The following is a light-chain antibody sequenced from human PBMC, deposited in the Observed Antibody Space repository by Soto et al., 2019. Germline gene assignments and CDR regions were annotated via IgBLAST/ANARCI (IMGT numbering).Light chain of an antibody. J-gene: IGKJ5*01. CDR3: QQRSNWPIT. CDR1: QSVSSY. CDR2: DAS. V-gene: IGKV3-11*01. Sequence: EIVLTQSPATLSLSPWERATLSCRASQSVSSYLAWYQQKPGQAPRLLIYDASNRATGIPARFSGSGSGTDFTLTITSLDPEAFAVHYCQQRSNWPITFGQGTRLEIK.